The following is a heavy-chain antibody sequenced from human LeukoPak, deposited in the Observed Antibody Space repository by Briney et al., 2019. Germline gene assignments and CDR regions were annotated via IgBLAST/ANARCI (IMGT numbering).Heavy chain of an antibody. D-gene: IGHD3-22*01. Sequence: GGSLRLSCAASGFSFSNDWMSWVRQAPGKGLEWVAFIRYDGSNKYYADSVKGRFTISRDNSKNTLYLQMNSLRAEDTAVYYCAKGGGSGYYLNQATYWGQGTLVTVSS. CDR1: GFSFSNDW. CDR3: AKGGGSGYYLNQATY. J-gene: IGHJ4*02. CDR2: IRYDGSNK. V-gene: IGHV3-30*02.